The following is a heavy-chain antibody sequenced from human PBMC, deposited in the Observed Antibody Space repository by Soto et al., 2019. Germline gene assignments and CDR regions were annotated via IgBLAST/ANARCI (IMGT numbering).Heavy chain of an antibody. Sequence: GGSLRLSCAASGFTFSSYGMHWVRQAPGKGLEWVAVISYDGSKKFYVDSLKGRFTISRDNSRNTLYLQMNSLRAEDTAVYYCAKACKLWLGYYYGMDVWGQGTTVTVSS. D-gene: IGHD3-10*01. CDR3: AKACKLWLGYYYGMDV. CDR1: GFTFSSYG. J-gene: IGHJ6*02. CDR2: ISYDGSKK. V-gene: IGHV3-30*18.